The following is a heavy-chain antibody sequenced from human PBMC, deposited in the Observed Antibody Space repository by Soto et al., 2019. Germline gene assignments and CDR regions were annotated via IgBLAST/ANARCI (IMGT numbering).Heavy chain of an antibody. J-gene: IGHJ6*02. V-gene: IGHV3-30-3*01. CDR3: ARNVPIYDFWSGYNVEDYCYGMDV. CDR1: GFTFSTYA. Sequence: QVQLVESGGGVVQPGRSLRLSCAASGFTFSTYAMHWVRQAPGKGLEWVAVVSYDGSNKYYADSVKGRFTISRDNSKNTLYLQMDSLRAEDTAVYYCARNVPIYDFWSGYNVEDYCYGMDVWGQGTTVTVSS. D-gene: IGHD3-3*01. CDR2: VSYDGSNK.